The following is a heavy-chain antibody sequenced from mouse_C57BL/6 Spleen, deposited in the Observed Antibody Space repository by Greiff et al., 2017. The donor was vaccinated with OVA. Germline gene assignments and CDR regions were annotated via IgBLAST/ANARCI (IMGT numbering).Heavy chain of an antibody. J-gene: IGHJ3*01. CDR3: ARDRVTTGFAY. D-gene: IGHD2-2*01. Sequence: ESGPGLVKPSQSLSLTCSVTGYSITSGYYWNWIRQFPGNKLEWMGYISYDGSNNYNPSLKNRISITRDTSKNQFFLKLNSVTTEDTATYYCARDRVTTGFAYWGQGTLVTVSA. V-gene: IGHV3-6*01. CDR1: GYSITSGYY. CDR2: ISYDGSN.